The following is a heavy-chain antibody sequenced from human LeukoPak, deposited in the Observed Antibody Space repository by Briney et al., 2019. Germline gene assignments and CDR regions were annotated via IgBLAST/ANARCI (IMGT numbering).Heavy chain of an antibody. Sequence: GGSLRLSCAASGFTFSSYSMNWVRQAPGKGLEWVSSISGSSTYIYYADSVRGRFTISRDNAKNSLYLQMNSLRAEDTAVYYCAREGVTAPGDYWGQGTPVTVSS. CDR3: AREGVTAPGDY. CDR2: ISGSSTYI. V-gene: IGHV3-21*01. D-gene: IGHD2-21*02. J-gene: IGHJ4*02. CDR1: GFTFSSYS.